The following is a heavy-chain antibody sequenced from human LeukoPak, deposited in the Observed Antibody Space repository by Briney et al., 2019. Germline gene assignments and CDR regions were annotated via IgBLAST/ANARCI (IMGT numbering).Heavy chain of an antibody. V-gene: IGHV4-30-4*01. Sequence: LRLSCAASGFTFSDYYMSWIRQPPGKGLEWIGYIYYSGSTYYNPSLKSRVTISVDTSKNQFSLKLSSVTAADTAVYYCARDDSDWGQGTLVTVSS. CDR2: IYYSGST. CDR1: GFTFSDYY. CDR3: ARDDSD. J-gene: IGHJ4*02.